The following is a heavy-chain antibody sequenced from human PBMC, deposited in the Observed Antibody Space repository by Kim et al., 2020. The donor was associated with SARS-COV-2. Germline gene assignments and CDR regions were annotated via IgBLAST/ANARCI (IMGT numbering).Heavy chain of an antibody. CDR2: MNPNSGNT. V-gene: IGHV1-8*01. Sequence: ASVKVSCKASGYTFTSYDINWVRQATGQGLEWIGWMNPNSGNTGYAQKFQGRVTMTRNTSISTAYMELSSLRSEDMAVYYCARGRGSKQWLSTVRFDPWGQGTLVTVSS. CDR3: ARGRGSKQWLSTVRFDP. CDR1: GYTFTSYD. J-gene: IGHJ5*02. D-gene: IGHD6-19*01.